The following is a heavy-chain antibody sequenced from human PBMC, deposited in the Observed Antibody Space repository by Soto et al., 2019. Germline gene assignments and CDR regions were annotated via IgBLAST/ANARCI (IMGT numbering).Heavy chain of an antibody. V-gene: IGHV4-59*01. Sequence: SETLSLTCTVSGDSIRSYYWTWIRQPPGQGLEVIGYIYYSGSTRYNPSLKSRVTISVDMSKNQFSLQLSSVIAADTDVYYCARAYGGFDNDLDVWGQGPAVTVSS. CDR2: IYYSGST. J-gene: IGHJ6*02. D-gene: IGHD5-12*01. CDR1: GDSIRSYY. CDR3: ARAYGGFDNDLDV.